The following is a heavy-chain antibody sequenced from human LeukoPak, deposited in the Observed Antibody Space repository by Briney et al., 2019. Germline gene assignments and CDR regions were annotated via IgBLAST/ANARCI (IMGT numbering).Heavy chain of an antibody. V-gene: IGHV1-18*04. D-gene: IGHD3-3*01. CDR3: ARTPYYDFWSGYFY. J-gene: IGHJ4*02. Sequence: ASVKVSCKASGYTFTGYYMHWVRQAPGQGLEWMGWISAYNGNTNYAQKLQGRVTMTTDTSTSTAYMELRSLRSDDTAVYYCARTPYYDFWSGYFYWGQGTLVTVSS. CDR2: ISAYNGNT. CDR1: GYTFTGYY.